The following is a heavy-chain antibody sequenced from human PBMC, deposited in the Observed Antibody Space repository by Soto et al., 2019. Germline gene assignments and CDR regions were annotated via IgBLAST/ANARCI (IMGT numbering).Heavy chain of an antibody. CDR1: GFTFSSYA. J-gene: IGHJ2*01. D-gene: IGHD3-22*01. V-gene: IGHV3-30-3*01. Sequence: GGSLRLSCAASGFTFSSYAMHWVRQAPGKGLEWVAVISYDGSNKYYADSVKGRFTISRDNSKNTLYLQMNSLRAEDTAVYYCARDLWITMIVVVKSYWYFDLWGRGTLVTVSS. CDR2: ISYDGSNK. CDR3: ARDLWITMIVVVKSYWYFDL.